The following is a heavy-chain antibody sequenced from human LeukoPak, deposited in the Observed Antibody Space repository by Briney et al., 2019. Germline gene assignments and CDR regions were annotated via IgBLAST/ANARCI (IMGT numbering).Heavy chain of an antibody. CDR3: TRVQDSWNDDIDAFDV. CDR2: IRNKANSYST. V-gene: IGHV3-72*01. Sequence: WGSLCLSCAASGFTFSDHYLGWVRQAPGKGLEWVGRIRNKANSYSTEYAASVKGRFSFSRDDSQNSVYLQMNSLKTEDTAVYFCTRVQDSWNDDIDAFDVWGQGTMVTVSS. J-gene: IGHJ3*01. CDR1: GFTFSDHY. D-gene: IGHD1-1*01.